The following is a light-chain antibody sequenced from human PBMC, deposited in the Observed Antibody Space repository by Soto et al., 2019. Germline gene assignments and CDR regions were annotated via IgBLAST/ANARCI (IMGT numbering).Light chain of an antibody. CDR3: QQYGSLWT. J-gene: IGKJ1*01. CDR1: QGISNY. V-gene: IGKV1-27*01. CDR2: AAS. Sequence: DIQMTQSPSSLSASVGDRVTITCRASQGISNYLAWYQQKPGKVPKLLIYAASTLQSGVPSRFSGSGSGTDFTLTISRLEPEDFAVYYCQQYGSLWTFGQGTKVDIK.